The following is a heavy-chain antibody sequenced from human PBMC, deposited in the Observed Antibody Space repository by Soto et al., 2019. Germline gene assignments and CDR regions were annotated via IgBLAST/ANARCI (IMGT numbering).Heavy chain of an antibody. Sequence: EVQLLESGGGLVQPGGSLRLSCAASGFTFSSYAMNWVRQAPGKGLEWVSTISDSGDSTYYADSVKGRFAISRDTSKNTLYLQMNSLRAEDTAVYYCATLTTIWFGELETFDYWGQGTLVTVSS. V-gene: IGHV3-23*01. D-gene: IGHD3-10*01. J-gene: IGHJ4*02. CDR3: ATLTTIWFGELETFDY. CDR1: GFTFSSYA. CDR2: ISDSGDST.